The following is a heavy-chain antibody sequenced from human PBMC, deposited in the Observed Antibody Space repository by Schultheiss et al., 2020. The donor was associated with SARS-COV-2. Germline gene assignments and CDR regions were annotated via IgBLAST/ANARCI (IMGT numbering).Heavy chain of an antibody. D-gene: IGHD3-16*02. Sequence: GGSLRLSCAASGFTFSSYAMSWVRQAPGKGLEWVSAISGSGGSTYYADSVKGRFTISRDNSKNTLYLQMNSLRAEDTAVYYCAKDGRITFGGVIVLPDDWGQGTLVTVSS. CDR3: AKDGRITFGGVIVLPDD. J-gene: IGHJ4*02. CDR1: GFTFSSYA. CDR2: ISGSGGST. V-gene: IGHV3-23*01.